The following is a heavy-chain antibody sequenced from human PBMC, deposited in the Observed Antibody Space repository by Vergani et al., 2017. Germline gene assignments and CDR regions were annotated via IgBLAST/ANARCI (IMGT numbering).Heavy chain of an antibody. CDR3: AKVGRSEVAGTFGAFDI. CDR1: GFTVSSNY. Sequence: EVQLVESGGGLVQPGGSLRLSCAASGFTVSSNYMNWVRQAPGKGLEWISVIHSGGSTFYADSVKGRFTISRDNSKNTLFLHMNSLRPEDTAVYYCAKVGRSEVAGTFGAFDIWGQGTMVTVSS. D-gene: IGHD6-19*01. CDR2: IHSGGST. J-gene: IGHJ3*02. V-gene: IGHV3-66*01.